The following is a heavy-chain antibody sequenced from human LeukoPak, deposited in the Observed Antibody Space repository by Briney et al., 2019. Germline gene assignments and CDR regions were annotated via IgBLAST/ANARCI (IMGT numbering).Heavy chain of an antibody. CDR3: VRMRPGYLDY. J-gene: IGHJ4*02. CDR1: GFTFSNYY. CDR2: IKQDGSDK. V-gene: IGHV3-7*01. D-gene: IGHD6-25*01. Sequence: SGGSLRLSCAASGFTFSNYYMSWFRQAPGKGLDWVANIKQDGSDKYYVDSVKGRFTISRDNAKNSLYLQMNSLRPEDTAVYYCVRMRPGYLDYWGQGTLVTVSP.